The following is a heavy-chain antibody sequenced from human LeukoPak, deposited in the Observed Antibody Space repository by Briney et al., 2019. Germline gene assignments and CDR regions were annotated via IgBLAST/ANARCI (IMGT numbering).Heavy chain of an antibody. CDR1: GGSISSGDYY. Sequence: SQTLSLTCTVSGGSISSGDYYWSWIRQPPGKGLEWIGYIYYSGSTYYNPSLKSRVTISVDTSKNQFSLKLSSVTAADTAVYYCARAVVVAPTGAYYFDYWGQGTLVTVSS. J-gene: IGHJ4*02. V-gene: IGHV4-30-4*01. CDR3: ARAVVVAPTGAYYFDY. D-gene: IGHD3-22*01. CDR2: IYYSGST.